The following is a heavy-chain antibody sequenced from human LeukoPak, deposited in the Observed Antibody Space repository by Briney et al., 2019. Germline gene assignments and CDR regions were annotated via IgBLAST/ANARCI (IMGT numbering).Heavy chain of an antibody. V-gene: IGHV1-8*03. J-gene: IGHJ4*02. D-gene: IGHD2-2*01. CDR1: GYTFTSYD. CDR3: VRGAGSCSSTSRSLGY. CDR2: MNPNSGNT. Sequence: ASVKVSCKASGYTFTSYDINWVRQATGQGLEWMGWMNPNSGNTGYAQRLQGRVTITRNTYISTAYMELSILRSEDTAVYYCVRGAGSCSSTSRSLGYWGQGTLVTVSS.